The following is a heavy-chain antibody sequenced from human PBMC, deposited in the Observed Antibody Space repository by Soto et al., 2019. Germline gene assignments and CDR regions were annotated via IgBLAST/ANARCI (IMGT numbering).Heavy chain of an antibody. V-gene: IGHV4-30-4*01. CDR3: ARGEDAFFYYGLDV. J-gene: IGHJ6*02. CDR2: IYYSGST. Sequence: PSETLSLTCTVSGGSISSGDYYWSWIRQPPGKGLEWIGYIYYSGSTYYNPSLKSRVTISVDTSKNQFSLKLSSVTAADTAVYYCARGEDAFFYYGLDVWGQGITVTVSS. CDR1: GGSISSGDYY.